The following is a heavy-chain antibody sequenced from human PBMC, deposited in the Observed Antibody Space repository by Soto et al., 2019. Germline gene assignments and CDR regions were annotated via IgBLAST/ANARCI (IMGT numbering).Heavy chain of an antibody. CDR3: ARVSNVNSGSYYVDYFDY. D-gene: IGHD1-26*01. CDR1: GGSFSGYY. Sequence: PSETLSLTCAVYGGSFSGYYWSWIRQPPGKGLEWIGEINHSGSTNYNPSLKSRVTISVDTSKNQFSLKLSSVTAADTAVYYCARVSNVNSGSYYVDYFDYWGQGTLVT. CDR2: INHSGST. J-gene: IGHJ4*02. V-gene: IGHV4-34*01.